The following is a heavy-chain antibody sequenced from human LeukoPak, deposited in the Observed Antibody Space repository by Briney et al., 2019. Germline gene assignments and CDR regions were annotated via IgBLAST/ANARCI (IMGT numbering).Heavy chain of an antibody. V-gene: IGHV3-23*01. D-gene: IGHD2-2*03. CDR1: GFSFSTYA. CDR3: ARDVSMDIGGSDC. CDR2: TTDSGDST. J-gene: IGHJ4*02. Sequence: GGSLRLSCAASGFSFSTYAMTWLRQAPGKGLEWVSTTTDSGDSTHYADAVKGRFTMSRDNSKNPLYLQLNSLRAEDTAVYYCARDVSMDIGGSDCWGPGTLVTVSS.